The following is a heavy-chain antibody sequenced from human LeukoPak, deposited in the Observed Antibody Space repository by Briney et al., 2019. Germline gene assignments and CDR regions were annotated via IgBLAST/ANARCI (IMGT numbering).Heavy chain of an antibody. CDR2: INTNTGNP. J-gene: IGHJ4*02. V-gene: IGHV7-4-1*02. CDR1: GYTFTRYA. Sequence: ASVKVSCKASGYTFTRYAMNWVRQAPGQGLEWMGWINTNTGNPTYAQGFTGRFVFSLDTSVSTAYLQISSLKAEDTAVYYCARGWLRFGYSYGPFDYWGQGTLVTVSS. D-gene: IGHD5-18*01. CDR3: ARGWLRFGYSYGPFDY.